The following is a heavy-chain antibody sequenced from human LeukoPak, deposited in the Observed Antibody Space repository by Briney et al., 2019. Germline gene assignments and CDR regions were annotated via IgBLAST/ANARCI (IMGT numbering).Heavy chain of an antibody. CDR1: GGSISSSSYY. J-gene: IGHJ4*02. CDR2: IYYSGST. CDR3: ARLPNYYDSSGYYYYFDY. Sequence: PSETLSLTCTVSGGSISSSSYYWGWIRQPPGKGLGWIVSIYYSGSTYYNPSLKSRVTISVDTSKNPFSLKLSSVTAADTAVYYCARLPNYYDSSGYYYYFDYWGQGTLVTVSS. D-gene: IGHD3-22*01. V-gene: IGHV4-39*01.